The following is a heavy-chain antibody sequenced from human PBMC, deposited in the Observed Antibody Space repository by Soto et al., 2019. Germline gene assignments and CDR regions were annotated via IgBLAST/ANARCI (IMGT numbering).Heavy chain of an antibody. D-gene: IGHD4-17*01. CDR1: GFTFTTYS. CDR2: ISSSNTI. Sequence: GGSLRLSCAASGFTFTTYSMNWVRQAPGKGLEWVSYISSSNTIYYADSVKGRFTISRDNAKNSLYLQMNSLRAEDTAVYYCARDDYGDYFFDYWGQGTLVTVSS. J-gene: IGHJ4*02. CDR3: ARDDYGDYFFDY. V-gene: IGHV3-48*01.